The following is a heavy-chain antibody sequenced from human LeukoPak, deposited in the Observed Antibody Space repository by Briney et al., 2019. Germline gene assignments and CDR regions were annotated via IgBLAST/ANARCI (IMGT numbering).Heavy chain of an antibody. D-gene: IGHD2-2*01. CDR1: GFTFSSYS. Sequence: PGGSLRLSCAASGFTFSSYSMNWVRQAPGKGLEWVSYISSSSSTIYYADSVKGRFTISRDNAKNSLYLQMNSLRAEDTAVYYCAKDVVPAAIDYFDYWGQGTLVTVSS. V-gene: IGHV3-48*04. CDR2: ISSSSSTI. CDR3: AKDVVPAAIDYFDY. J-gene: IGHJ4*02.